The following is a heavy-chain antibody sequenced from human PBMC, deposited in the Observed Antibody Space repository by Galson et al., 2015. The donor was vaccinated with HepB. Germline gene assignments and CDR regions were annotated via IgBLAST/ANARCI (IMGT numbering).Heavy chain of an antibody. CDR3: AREGYSGYDGYHSY. J-gene: IGHJ4*02. CDR1: GYTFTSYA. CDR2: INAGNGNT. V-gene: IGHV1-3*01. Sequence: SVKVSCKASGYTFTSYAMHWVRQAPGQRLEWMGWINAGNGNTEYSQKFQGRVTITRDTSASTAYMELSSLRSEDTAVYYCAREGYSGYDGYHSYWGQGTLVTVSS. D-gene: IGHD5-12*01.